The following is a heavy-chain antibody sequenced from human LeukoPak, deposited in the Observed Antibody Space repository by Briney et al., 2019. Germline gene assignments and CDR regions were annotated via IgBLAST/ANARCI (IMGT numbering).Heavy chain of an antibody. D-gene: IGHD5-12*01. V-gene: IGHV4-61*02. J-gene: IGHJ4*02. CDR2: IYTSGST. Sequence: PSETLSLTCTVSGGSISSGIYYWSWLRQPAGKELEWIGRIYTSGSTNYNPSLKSRVTISVDTSKNQFSLNLSSMTAADTAVYYCARVHIGVYYFDYWGQGTLVTVSS. CDR1: GGSISSGIYY. CDR3: ARVHIGVYYFDY.